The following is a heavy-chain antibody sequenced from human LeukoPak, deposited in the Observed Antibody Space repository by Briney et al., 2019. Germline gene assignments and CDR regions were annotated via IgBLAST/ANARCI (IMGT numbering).Heavy chain of an antibody. V-gene: IGHV1-2*02. CDR3: ASVAPYCSGGSCYQV. CDR2: MHPNSGGT. D-gene: IGHD2-15*01. J-gene: IGHJ4*02. CDR1: GYNFTGYF. Sequence: ASVKVSCKASGYNFTGYFMHWVRQAPGQGLGLMGCMHPNSGGTKYSQKFQGGVTLTRDTSISTAYMELSSLRSHDTAVYHCASVAPYCSGGSCYQVWGQGTRVTVSS.